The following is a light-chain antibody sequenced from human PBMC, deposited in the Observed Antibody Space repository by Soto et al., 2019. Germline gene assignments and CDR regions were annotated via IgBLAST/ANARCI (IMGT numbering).Light chain of an antibody. J-gene: IGKJ5*01. CDR2: RTS. CDR1: QSVSSTY. Sequence: EIVLTQSPGPLSLSPGERATLSCRASQSVSSTYLAWYQQKPGQAPRLLIYRTSTRATGIPDRFSGSGSGTDFTLTISRLEPEDFAVYYCQQFGSSVTCGQGTRLDIK. V-gene: IGKV3-20*01. CDR3: QQFGSSVT.